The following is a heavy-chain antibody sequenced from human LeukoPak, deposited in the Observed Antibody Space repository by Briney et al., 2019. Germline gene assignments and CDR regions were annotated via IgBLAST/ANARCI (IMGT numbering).Heavy chain of an antibody. CDR3: AELGITMIGGV. V-gene: IGHV3-48*03. J-gene: IGHJ6*04. Sequence: PGGSLRLSCAASGFTFRSYEMHWVRQAPGKGLEWLSYISSSGAIIYYADSVKGRFTISRDNAENSLYLQMNSLRADDTAVYYCAELGITMIGGVWGKGTTVTISS. CDR2: ISSSGAII. CDR1: GFTFRSYE. D-gene: IGHD3-10*02.